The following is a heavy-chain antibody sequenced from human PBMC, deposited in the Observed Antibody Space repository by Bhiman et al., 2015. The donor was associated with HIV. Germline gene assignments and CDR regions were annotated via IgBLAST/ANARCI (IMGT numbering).Heavy chain of an antibody. Sequence: EVQLVESGGGLVQPGGSLRLSCAASGFTFINHWMSWVRQAPGKGLEWVANIKEDGSEKYYVDSVKGRFTISRDNAKNTLYLQMNSLRAEDTAVYYCARDRQYYYDISGYVDAFDIWGQG. V-gene: IGHV3-7*01. CDR1: GFTFINHW. CDR2: IKEDGSEK. D-gene: IGHD3-22*01. J-gene: IGHJ3*02. CDR3: ARDRQYYYDISGYVDAFDI.